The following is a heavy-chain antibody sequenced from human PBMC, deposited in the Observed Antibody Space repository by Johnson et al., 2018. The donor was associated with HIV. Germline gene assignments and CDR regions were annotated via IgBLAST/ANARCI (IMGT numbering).Heavy chain of an antibody. Sequence: VQLVESGGGLVKPGGSLRLSCAASGFTFSNAWMSWVRQAPGKGLEWVGRIRIKANNYATTYAASLKGRFTISRDDSKNTAYLQMNSLKTEDTAVYYCSYAFDIWGQGTMVTVSS. V-gene: IGHV3-73*01. CDR3: SYAFDI. J-gene: IGHJ3*02. CDR2: IRIKANNYAT. CDR1: GFTFSNAW.